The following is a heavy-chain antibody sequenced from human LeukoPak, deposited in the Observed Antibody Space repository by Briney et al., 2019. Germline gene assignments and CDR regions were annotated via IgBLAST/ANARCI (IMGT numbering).Heavy chain of an antibody. D-gene: IGHD5-12*01. V-gene: IGHV1-24*01. Sequence: ASVKVSCKVSGYTLTELSMHWVRQAPGKGLEWMGGFDPEDGETIYAQKFQGRVTVTEDTSTDTAYMELSSLRSEDTAVYYCATSFIVATTPEFDYWGQGTLVTVSS. CDR3: ATSFIVATTPEFDY. CDR1: GYTLTELS. J-gene: IGHJ4*02. CDR2: FDPEDGET.